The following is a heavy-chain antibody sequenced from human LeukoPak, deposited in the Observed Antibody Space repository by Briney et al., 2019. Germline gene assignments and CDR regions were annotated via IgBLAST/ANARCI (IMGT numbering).Heavy chain of an antibody. CDR2: ITSAGAA. CDR1: GFIFSNYA. CDR3: ARDPNGDYVGAFDF. J-gene: IGHJ3*01. D-gene: IGHD4-17*01. Sequence: GGSLRLSCVGSGFIFSNYALVWVRQAPGTGLEWVSAITSAGAAFYADSVRGRFIMSRDNSKNTLYLQMSSLRDEDTAIYYCARDPNGDYVGAFDFWGQGTMVTVSS. V-gene: IGHV3-23*01.